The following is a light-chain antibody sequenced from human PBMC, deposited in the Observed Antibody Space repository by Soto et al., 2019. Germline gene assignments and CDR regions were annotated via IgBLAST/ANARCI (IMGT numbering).Light chain of an antibody. CDR2: SNN. V-gene: IGLV1-44*01. J-gene: IGLJ2*01. Sequence: QSVLTQPPSVSGTPGQRVTISCSGSSSNLGTNTVNWYQQLPGTAPKVLIYSNNQRPSGVPDRFSGSKSGTSASLAISGLQSEDEADYYCAAWDDRLNEGVVGGGTKLTVL. CDR1: SSNLGTNT. CDR3: AAWDDRLNEGV.